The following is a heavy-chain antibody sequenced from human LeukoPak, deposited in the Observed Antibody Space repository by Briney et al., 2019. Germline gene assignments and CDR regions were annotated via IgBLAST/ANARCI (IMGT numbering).Heavy chain of an antibody. J-gene: IGHJ4*02. V-gene: IGHV3-73*01. CDR2: IRDRSDGHAT. CDR3: TRSAGFGFDY. Sequence: GGSLRLSCAVSGFGLKNFALHWVRQAPGKGLEWVGRIRDRSDGHATSYAESVTGRFTISKDDSRNTAYLHMNNLKSDDSAMYFCTRSAGFGFDYWGQGTPAAVSS. D-gene: IGHD3-3*01. CDR1: GFGLKNFA.